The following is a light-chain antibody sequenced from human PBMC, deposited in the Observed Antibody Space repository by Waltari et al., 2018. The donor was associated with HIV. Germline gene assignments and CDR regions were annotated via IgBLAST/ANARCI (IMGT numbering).Light chain of an antibody. Sequence: QSVLTQPTSASGNPGQTATIACSGSSSNIGRNYVYWYQQLPGTAPKLLIYTNNQRPSGVPDRFSGSKSGTSASLAISGLRSEDEADYYCAAWNDRLSGYVFGTGTKVTV. J-gene: IGLJ1*01. V-gene: IGLV1-47*01. CDR3: AAWNDRLSGYV. CDR1: SSNIGRNY. CDR2: TNN.